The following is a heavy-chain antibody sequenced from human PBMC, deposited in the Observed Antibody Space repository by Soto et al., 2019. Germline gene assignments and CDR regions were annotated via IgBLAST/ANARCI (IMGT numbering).Heavy chain of an antibody. Sequence: QVQLVQSGAEVKKPGASVKVSCKASGYTFTSYGISWVRQAPGQGLEWMGWISAYNGNTNYAQKLQGRVTMTTDTSTRPPYMELRSLRSDDTAVYYCARDRPLSSSSRWLPSFDYWGQGTLVTVSS. D-gene: IGHD6-13*01. CDR2: ISAYNGNT. CDR3: ARDRPLSSSSRWLPSFDY. CDR1: GYTFTSYG. J-gene: IGHJ4*02. V-gene: IGHV1-18*01.